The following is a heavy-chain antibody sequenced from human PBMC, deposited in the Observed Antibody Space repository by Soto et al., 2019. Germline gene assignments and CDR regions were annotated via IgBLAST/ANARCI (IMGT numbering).Heavy chain of an antibody. CDR3: ALTAGIQLWLPGRDYYYGMDV. Sequence: SETLSLTCAVYGGSFSGYYWSWIRQPPGKGLEWIGEINHSGSTNYNPSLKSRVTISVDTSKNQFSLKLSSVTAADTAVYYCALTAGIQLWLPGRDYYYGMDVWGQGTTVTVSS. CDR1: GGSFSGYY. J-gene: IGHJ6*02. D-gene: IGHD5-18*01. V-gene: IGHV4-34*01. CDR2: INHSGST.